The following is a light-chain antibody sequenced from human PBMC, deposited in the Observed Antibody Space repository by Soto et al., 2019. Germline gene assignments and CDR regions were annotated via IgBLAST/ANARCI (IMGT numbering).Light chain of an antibody. CDR2: GAS. V-gene: IGKV3-20*01. CDR1: QSVINNY. J-gene: IGKJ1*01. CDR3: QQYGSSGT. Sequence: EMALTQFPGTLSLSPGERATLSCRASQSVINNYLACYQQKPGQAPRLLIYGASNRATGIPDRFSGSGSGTDFTLAISRLEPEDFAVYYCQQYGSSGTFGQGTKEDI.